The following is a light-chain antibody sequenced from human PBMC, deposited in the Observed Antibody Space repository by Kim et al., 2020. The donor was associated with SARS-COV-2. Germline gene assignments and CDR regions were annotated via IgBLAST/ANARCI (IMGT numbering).Light chain of an antibody. CDR3: QHRSNWPLT. CDR2: DAS. CDR1: QSVSSY. V-gene: IGKV3-11*01. J-gene: IGKJ4*01. Sequence: SLSPGERATRSCRASQSVSSYLAWYQQKPGQAPRLLIYDASNRATGIPARFSGSGSGTDFTLTISSLEPEDFAVYYCQHRSNWPLTFGGGTKLEI.